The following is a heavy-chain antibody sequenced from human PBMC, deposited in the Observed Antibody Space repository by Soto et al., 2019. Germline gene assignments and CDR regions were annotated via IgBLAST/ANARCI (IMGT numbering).Heavy chain of an antibody. D-gene: IGHD6-6*01. CDR3: ARDSGYSSSSAQGY. CDR2: IKQDGSEK. V-gene: IGHV3-7*03. Sequence: PGGSLRLSCAASGFTFSSYWMSWVRQAPGKGLEWVANIKQDGSEKYYVDSVKGRFTISRDNAKNSLYLQMNSLRAEDTAVYYCARDSGYSSSSAQGYWGQGTLVTVSS. J-gene: IGHJ4*02. CDR1: GFTFSSYW.